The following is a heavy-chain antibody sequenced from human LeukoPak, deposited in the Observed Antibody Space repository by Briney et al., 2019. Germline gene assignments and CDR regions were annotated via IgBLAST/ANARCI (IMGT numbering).Heavy chain of an antibody. D-gene: IGHD3-22*01. V-gene: IGHV3-11*01. CDR2: ISSSGSTI. J-gene: IGHJ4*02. Sequence: GGSLRLSCAASGFTFSDYYMSWIRQAPGKGLEWVSYISSSGSTIYYADSVKGRFTISRDNAKNSLYLQMNSLRAEDTAVYYCARDYDSSGYYYGGGYNSSSDYWGQGTLVTVSS. CDR1: GFTFSDYY. CDR3: ARDYDSSGYYYGGGYNSSSDY.